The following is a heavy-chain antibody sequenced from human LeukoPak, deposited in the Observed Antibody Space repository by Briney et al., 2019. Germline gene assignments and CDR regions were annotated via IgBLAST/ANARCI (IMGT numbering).Heavy chain of an antibody. D-gene: IGHD2-21*01. CDR3: AKVAHFISGFDY. V-gene: IGHV3-30*18. CDR1: GFTFSSYG. J-gene: IGHJ4*02. CDR2: ISYDGSNK. Sequence: GGSLRLSCAASGFTFSSYGMHWVRQAPGKGLEWVAVISYDGSNKHYADSVKGRFTISRDNSKNTLYLQMNSLRAEDTAVYYCAKVAHFISGFDYWGQGTLVTVSS.